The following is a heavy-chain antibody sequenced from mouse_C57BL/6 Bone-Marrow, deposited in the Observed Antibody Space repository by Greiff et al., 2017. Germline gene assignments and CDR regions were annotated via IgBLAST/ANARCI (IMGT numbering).Heavy chain of an antibody. CDR3: ARWGNYYGSSFWYFDV. V-gene: IGHV1-63*01. CDR2: IYPGGGYT. CDR1: GYTFTNYW. Sequence: QVKLVESGAELVRPGTSVKMSCKASGYTFTNYWIGWAKQRPGHGLEWIGDIYPGGGYTNYNEKFKGKATLTADKSSSTAYMQFSSLTSEDSAIYYCARWGNYYGSSFWYFDVWGTGTTVTVSS. J-gene: IGHJ1*03. D-gene: IGHD1-1*01.